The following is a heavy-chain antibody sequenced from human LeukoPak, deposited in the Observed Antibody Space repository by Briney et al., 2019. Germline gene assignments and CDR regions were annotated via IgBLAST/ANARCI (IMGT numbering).Heavy chain of an antibody. V-gene: IGHV3-21*01. CDR2: ISSSSSYI. D-gene: IGHD2-2*01. CDR3: ARVFVVPAAEFDY. CDR1: GFTFSSYS. Sequence: GGSLRLSCAASGFTFSSYSMNWVRQAPGKGLEWVSSISSSSSYIYYADSVKGRFTISRDNAKNSLYLQMNSLRAEDTAVYYCARVFVVPAAEFDYWGQGTLVTVSS. J-gene: IGHJ4*02.